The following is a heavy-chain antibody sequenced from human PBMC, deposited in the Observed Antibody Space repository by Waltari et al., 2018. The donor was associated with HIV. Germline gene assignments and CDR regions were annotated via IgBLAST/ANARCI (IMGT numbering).Heavy chain of an antibody. J-gene: IGHJ4*02. CDR3: ARMENWYYFDS. CDR1: GFSLTTSGMR. Sequence: QVTLKESGPALVKPTQTLTLTCTLSGFSLTTSGMRVSWIRQPPGKALEWLARIDWDDDKFHSPSLRTRLTISKDTSKNQVVLTMTKMDPVDTATYYCARMENWYYFDSWGQGTLVTVSS. D-gene: IGHD1-1*01. CDR2: IDWDDDK. V-gene: IGHV2-70*04.